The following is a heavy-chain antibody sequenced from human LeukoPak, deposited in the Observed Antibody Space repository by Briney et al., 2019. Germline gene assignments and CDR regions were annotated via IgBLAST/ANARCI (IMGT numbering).Heavy chain of an antibody. CDR1: GFTFSSYA. CDR2: ISYDGSNK. CDR3: ARSPDGYCSSTSCNDAFDI. Sequence: PGRSLRLSCAASGFTFSSYAMHWVRQAPGKGLEWVAVISYDGSNKYYADSVKGRFTISRDNSKNTLYLQMNSLRAEDTAVYYCARSPDGYCSSTSCNDAFDIWGQGTMVTVSS. V-gene: IGHV3-30*04. J-gene: IGHJ3*02. D-gene: IGHD2-2*03.